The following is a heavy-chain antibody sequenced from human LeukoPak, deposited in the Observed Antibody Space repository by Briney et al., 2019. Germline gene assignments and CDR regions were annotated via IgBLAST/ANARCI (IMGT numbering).Heavy chain of an antibody. CDR1: GYTFTSYG. J-gene: IGHJ6*04. V-gene: IGHV1-18*04. Sequence: ASVKVSCKASGYTFTSYGISCVRQAPGQGLEWMGWISAYNGNTNYAQKLQGRVTMTTDTSTSTAYMELRSLRSDDTAVYYCARSSSSRYYYYYGMDVWGKGTTVTVSS. CDR3: ARSSSSRYYYYYGMDV. CDR2: ISAYNGNT. D-gene: IGHD6-13*01.